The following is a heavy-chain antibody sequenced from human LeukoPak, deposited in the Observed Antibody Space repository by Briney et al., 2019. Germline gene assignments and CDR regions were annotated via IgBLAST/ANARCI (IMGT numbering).Heavy chain of an antibody. CDR1: GFTVSSNY. CDR2: IYSGGST. Sequence: GRSLRLSCAASGFTVSSNYMSWVRQAPGKGLEWVSVIYSGGSTYYADSVKGRFTISRDNSKNTLYLQMNSLRAEDTAVYYCARVRTDYFDYWGQGTLVTVSS. D-gene: IGHD1-1*01. CDR3: ARVRTDYFDY. J-gene: IGHJ4*02. V-gene: IGHV3-53*01.